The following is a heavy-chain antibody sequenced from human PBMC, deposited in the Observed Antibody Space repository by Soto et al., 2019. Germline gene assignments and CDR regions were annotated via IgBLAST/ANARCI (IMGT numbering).Heavy chain of an antibody. J-gene: IGHJ5*02. Sequence: SETLSLTCTVSGGSISSGGYYWSWIRQHPGKGLEWIGHIYYSGSTYYNPSLKSRVTISVDTSKTQFSLKLSSVTAADTAVYYCARSPPDYSNYIRWFDPWGQGTLVTVSS. V-gene: IGHV4-31*03. CDR2: IYYSGST. D-gene: IGHD4-4*01. CDR3: ARSPPDYSNYIRWFDP. CDR1: GGSISSGGYY.